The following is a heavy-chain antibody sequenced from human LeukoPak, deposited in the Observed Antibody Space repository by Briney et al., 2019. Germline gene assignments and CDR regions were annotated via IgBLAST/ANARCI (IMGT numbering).Heavy chain of an antibody. CDR1: RFTFSNYA. CDR3: AREEVGAKQTFDY. Sequence: GGSLRLSCAASRFTFSNYAMHWVRQAPGKGLEYVSAISSNGGSTYYANSVKGRFTISRDNSKNTLYLQMGSLRAEDMAVYYCAREEVGAKQTFDYWGQGTLVTVSS. J-gene: IGHJ4*02. V-gene: IGHV3-64*01. CDR2: ISSNGGST. D-gene: IGHD1-26*01.